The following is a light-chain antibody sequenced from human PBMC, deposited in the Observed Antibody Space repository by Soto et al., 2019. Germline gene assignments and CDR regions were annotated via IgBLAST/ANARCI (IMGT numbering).Light chain of an antibody. CDR1: QSVLYNSNHQNN. CDR3: QPYYRTSPT. CDR2: WTS. V-gene: IGKV4-1*01. Sequence: DIMITHSPDSLAAHGDYTCTINCNCRQSVLYNSNHQNNLAWYQRKPGQSPKLLICWTSTRESGVPDRFSGSGSGTDFTLVIRSLQAEDVAVYYCQPYYRTSPTVGQGTKVDI. J-gene: IGKJ1*01.